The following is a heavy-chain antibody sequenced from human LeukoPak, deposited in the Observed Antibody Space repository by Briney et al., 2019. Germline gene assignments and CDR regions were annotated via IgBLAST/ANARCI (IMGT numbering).Heavy chain of an antibody. V-gene: IGHV3-30*03. J-gene: IGHJ4*02. D-gene: IGHD2-21*02. CDR2: ISYDGSNK. Sequence: GGSLRLSCAASGFTFSSYGMHWVRQAPGKGLEWVAVISYDGSNKYYADSVKGRFTISRDNAKNSLYLQMNSLRAEDTAVYYCARGYCGGDCYSLPYFDYWGQGTLVTVSS. CDR3: ARGYCGGDCYSLPYFDY. CDR1: GFTFSSYG.